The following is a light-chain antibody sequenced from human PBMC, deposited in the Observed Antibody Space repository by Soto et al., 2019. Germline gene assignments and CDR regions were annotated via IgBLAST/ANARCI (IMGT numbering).Light chain of an antibody. Sequence: QSLFILPLSPGERATLSCRASQFLSSYLAWYQQIPGQPPRLLIYDTSNRVTGIPARFSGSRSGTDFTLTISSLEPEDFAVYFCHKPNNFGQGTRLEIK. J-gene: IGKJ5*01. CDR1: QFLSSY. V-gene: IGKV3-11*01. CDR2: DTS. CDR3: HKPNN.